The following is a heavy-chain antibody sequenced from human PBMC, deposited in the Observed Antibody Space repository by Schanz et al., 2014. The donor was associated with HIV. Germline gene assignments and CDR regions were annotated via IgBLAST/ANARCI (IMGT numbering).Heavy chain of an antibody. V-gene: IGHV3-48*02. CDR1: GFTFRTFS. CDR3: ARGWRENSFDY. Sequence: EVQLVESGGGLVKRGGSLRLSCAASGFTFRTFSMDWVRQSPGRGLEWLAYISPGGDTIYYAESVKGRFTISRDYDKSSLYLQMSSLRDDDTAVYYCARGWRENSFDYWGQGTLVTVSS. CDR2: ISPGGDTI. J-gene: IGHJ4*02. D-gene: IGHD4-4*01.